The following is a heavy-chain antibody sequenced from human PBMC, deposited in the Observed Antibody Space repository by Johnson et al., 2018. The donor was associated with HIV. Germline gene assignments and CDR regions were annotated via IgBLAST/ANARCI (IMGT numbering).Heavy chain of an antibody. Sequence: VQLVESGGDLVQPGGSLRLSCVASGFSFSNYWMHWVRQAPGKGPVWVSRISPDESKTDYADSVKGRFTISRYNAKNTLHLQMNSLRGEDTAVYYCARGGRYSESVNDAHDIWGQGTKVTVSS. CDR1: GFSFSNYW. CDR3: ARGGRYSESVNDAHDI. D-gene: IGHD1-26*01. J-gene: IGHJ3*02. V-gene: IGHV3-74*02. CDR2: ISPDESKT.